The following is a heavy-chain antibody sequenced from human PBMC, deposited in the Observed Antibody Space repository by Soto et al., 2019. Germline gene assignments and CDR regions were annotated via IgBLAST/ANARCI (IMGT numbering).Heavy chain of an antibody. Sequence: EVQLVQSGAEVKKPGESLKISCKGSGYSFTSYWIGWVRQMPGKGLEWMGIISPGDSDTTYSPSFQGQVTISADKSISTAYLQWSSLKASDTAMYYCARRTLSNWNHFYGMDVWGQGTTVTVSS. CDR3: ARRTLSNWNHFYGMDV. V-gene: IGHV5-51*01. J-gene: IGHJ6*02. CDR2: ISPGDSDT. CDR1: GYSFTSYW. D-gene: IGHD1-20*01.